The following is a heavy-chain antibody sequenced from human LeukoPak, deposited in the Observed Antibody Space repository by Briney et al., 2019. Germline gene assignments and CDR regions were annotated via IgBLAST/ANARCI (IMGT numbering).Heavy chain of an antibody. Sequence: ASVKVSCKASGYTFTGYYMHWVRQAPGQGLEWMGWINPNSGGTIYAQKFQGRVTVTRDTSISTAYMELSSLRSDDTAVYYCAREWWGYDVLTGDNWFDPWGQGTLVIVSS. V-gene: IGHV1-2*02. D-gene: IGHD3-9*01. CDR2: INPNSGGT. CDR1: GYTFTGYY. J-gene: IGHJ5*02. CDR3: AREWWGYDVLTGDNWFDP.